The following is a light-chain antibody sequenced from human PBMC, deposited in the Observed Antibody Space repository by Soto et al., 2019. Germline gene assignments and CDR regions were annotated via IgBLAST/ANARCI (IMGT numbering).Light chain of an antibody. V-gene: IGLV2-8*01. CDR1: SSDIDGYSS. CDR3: SSYTDRNNVG. J-gene: IGLJ1*01. CDR2: DVS. Sequence: QSALTQSPSASGSPGQSVTISCTGTSSDIDGYSSVSWYQQHPCKAPKVMIYDVSKRPSGVPDRFSGSKSGNTASLTGSALQAEDEADYYCSSYTDRNNVGFGTGTKVTVL.